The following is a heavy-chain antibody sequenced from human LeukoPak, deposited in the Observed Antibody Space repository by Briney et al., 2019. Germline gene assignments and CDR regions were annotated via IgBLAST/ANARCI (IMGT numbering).Heavy chain of an antibody. Sequence: PGGSLRLSCAASGFTFSSYEMNWVRQAPGKGLEWVSYISSSGSTIYYADSVKGRFTISRDNSKNTLYLQMNSLRAEDTAVYYCAKAAYGPLYYFDYWGQGTLVTVST. CDR3: AKAAYGPLYYFDY. CDR2: ISSSGSTI. J-gene: IGHJ4*02. D-gene: IGHD3-10*01. CDR1: GFTFSSYE. V-gene: IGHV3-48*03.